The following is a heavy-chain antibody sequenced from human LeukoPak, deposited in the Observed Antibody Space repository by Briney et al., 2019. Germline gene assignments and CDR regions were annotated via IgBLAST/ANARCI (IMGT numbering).Heavy chain of an antibody. CDR2: ISGSGGST. CDR3: VRTSGYLAY. V-gene: IGHV3-23*01. CDR1: GFTFSNYG. J-gene: IGHJ4*02. D-gene: IGHD3-22*01. Sequence: PGGSLRLSCAASGFTFSNYGMSWVRQAPGKGLEWVSAISGSGGSTYYADSVKGRFTISRDNSKNTLFLQMNSLRADDTAVYYCVRTSGYLAYWGQGTLVTVSS.